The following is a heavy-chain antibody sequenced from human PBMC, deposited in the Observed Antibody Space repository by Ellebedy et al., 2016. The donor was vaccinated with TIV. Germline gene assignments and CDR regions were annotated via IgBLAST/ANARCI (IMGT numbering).Heavy chain of an antibody. D-gene: IGHD6-19*01. Sequence: PGGSLRLSCAASGFTFSLYNMNWVRQAPGKGLEWVSYLSSGSLNLYYADSVKGRFTVSRDNAKNSMYLQMNSLRAEDTAVYYCARTGYSSDWYASNWGQGTLVTVSS. CDR3: ARTGYSSDWYASN. CDR1: GFTFSLYN. J-gene: IGHJ4*02. CDR2: LSSGSLNL. V-gene: IGHV3-48*01.